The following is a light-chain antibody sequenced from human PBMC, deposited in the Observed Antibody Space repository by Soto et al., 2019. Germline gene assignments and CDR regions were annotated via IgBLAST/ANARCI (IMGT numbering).Light chain of an antibody. J-gene: IGLJ7*01. CDR2: EVS. CDR1: SSDVGAYDY. CDR3: SSYTSSSTLVV. V-gene: IGLV2-14*01. Sequence: QSALTQPASVSGSPGQSITISCTGTSSDVGAYDYVSWYQQHPGKAPKLMIFEVSNRPSGVSNRFSGSKSGKTASLTISGLQAEDEADYYCSSYTSSSTLVVFGGGTQLTVL.